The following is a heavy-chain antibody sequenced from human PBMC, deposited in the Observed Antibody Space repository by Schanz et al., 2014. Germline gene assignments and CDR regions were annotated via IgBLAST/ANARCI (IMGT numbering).Heavy chain of an antibody. CDR2: ISPYNGNT. J-gene: IGHJ4*02. Sequence: QVRLVQSGAELKMPGATVKVSCETSGYTFTNYGVSWVRQAPGQGLEWVAWISPYNGNTAYAQNRNGSVRMTTDTSTASAYMELRSLSSDDPAVYYCARDRVYRFLKGENRFYFDYWGQGTLVIVSS. V-gene: IGHV1-18*01. CDR3: ARDRVYRFLKGENRFYFDY. D-gene: IGHD3-3*01. CDR1: GYTFTNYG.